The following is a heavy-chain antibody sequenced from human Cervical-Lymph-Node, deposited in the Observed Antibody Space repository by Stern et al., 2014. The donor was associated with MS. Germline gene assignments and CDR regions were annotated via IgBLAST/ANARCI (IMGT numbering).Heavy chain of an antibody. CDR3: ARDGGVRGVTYNWFDP. V-gene: IGHV4-31*03. CDR1: GGSISRGDYF. CDR2: ISPSGST. Sequence: QLQLQESGPGLVKPSQTLSLTCTVSGGSISRGDYFWSWIRQFPGEGLEWIGYISPSGSTYYNPALKSRLTISMDPSKSQFSLKLTSVTAADTAVYYCARDGGVRGVTYNWFDPWGQGTLVTVSS. J-gene: IGHJ5*02. D-gene: IGHD3-10*01.